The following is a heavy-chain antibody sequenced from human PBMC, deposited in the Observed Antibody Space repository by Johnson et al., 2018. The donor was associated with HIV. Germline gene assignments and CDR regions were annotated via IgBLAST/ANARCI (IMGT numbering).Heavy chain of an antibody. D-gene: IGHD6-13*01. J-gene: IGHJ3*02. CDR1: GFTVSSNY. CDR2: IYSGGST. Sequence: VHLVESGGGLVQPGGSLRLSCAASGFTVSSNYMSWVRQAPGKGLEWVSVIYSGGSTYYADSVKGRFTISRDNSKNTLHLQMNSLRAEDTAVYYCAKCIWGSSLIDAVDIWGQGTMVTVSS. CDR3: AKCIWGSSLIDAVDI. V-gene: IGHV3-66*01.